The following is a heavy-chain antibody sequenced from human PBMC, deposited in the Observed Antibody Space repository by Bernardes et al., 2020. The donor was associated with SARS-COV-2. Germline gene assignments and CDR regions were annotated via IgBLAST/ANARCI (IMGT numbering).Heavy chain of an antibody. CDR3: TAVKNPAGY. D-gene: IGHD2-15*01. CDR1: GFTFINAG. Sequence: GGSLRLSCAASGFTFINAGMTWVRQAPGKGLEWIGGIGSNTEGGTTDYAAPVRGRFTIARDDSKSTVYLQMSSLKTEDTGVYYCTAVKNPAGYWGQGTPVTVSS. J-gene: IGHJ4*02. V-gene: IGHV3-15*04. CDR2: IGSNTEGGTT.